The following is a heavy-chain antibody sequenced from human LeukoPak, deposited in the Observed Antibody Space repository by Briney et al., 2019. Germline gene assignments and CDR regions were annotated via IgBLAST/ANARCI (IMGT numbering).Heavy chain of an antibody. CDR3: AAAEDIVIVPGVSDAFDI. D-gene: IGHD2-2*01. CDR1: GFTFRSSA. Sequence: ASVKVSCKASGFTFRSSAVQWVRQARGQRLEWLGWIVVASGNINYAQKFQERVTITRDMSTSTAYMELSSLRSEDTAVYYCAAAEDIVIVPGVSDAFDIWGQGTKVTVSS. V-gene: IGHV1-58*01. CDR2: IVVASGNI. J-gene: IGHJ3*02.